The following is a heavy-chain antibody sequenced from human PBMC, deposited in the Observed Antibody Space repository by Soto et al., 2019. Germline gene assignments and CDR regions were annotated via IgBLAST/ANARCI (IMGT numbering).Heavy chain of an antibody. CDR3: ARHRDILTVRDAFDI. Sequence: QLQLQESGPGLVKPSETLSLTCTVSGGSISSSSYYWGWIRQPPGKGLEWIGSIYYSGSTYYNPSPKGRVTISVDTPKNQFSLKLSSVTAADTAVYYCARHRDILTVRDAFDIWGQGTMVTVSS. CDR1: GGSISSSSYY. V-gene: IGHV4-39*01. D-gene: IGHD3-9*01. CDR2: IYYSGST. J-gene: IGHJ3*02.